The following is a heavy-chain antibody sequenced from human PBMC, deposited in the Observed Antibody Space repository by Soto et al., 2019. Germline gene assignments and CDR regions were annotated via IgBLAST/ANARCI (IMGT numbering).Heavy chain of an antibody. V-gene: IGHV3-30-3*01. J-gene: IGHJ5*02. CDR1: GFTFSSYA. CDR3: AAWVVTTKGWFDP. D-gene: IGHD2-21*02. Sequence: QVQLVESGGGVVQPGRSLRLSCAASGFTFSSYAMHWVRQAPGKGLEWVAVISYDGSNKYYADSVKGRFTISRDNSKNTLYLQMNSLGAEDTAVYYCAAWVVTTKGWFDPWGQGTLATVSS. CDR2: ISYDGSNK.